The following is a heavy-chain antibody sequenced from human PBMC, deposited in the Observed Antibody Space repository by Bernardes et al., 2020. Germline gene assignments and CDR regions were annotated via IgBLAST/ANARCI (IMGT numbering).Heavy chain of an antibody. Sequence: GGSLRLSCAASGFTFSSFSMNWVRQAPGKGLEWVAYISSSSSTIYYADSVKGRFTISRDNAKNSVYLQMNSLRGEDTAVYNCAREFAGGGIDYWGQGTLVTVSS. D-gene: IGHD3-16*01. CDR2: ISSSSSTI. V-gene: IGHV3-48*01. J-gene: IGHJ4*02. CDR3: AREFAGGGIDY. CDR1: GFTFSSFS.